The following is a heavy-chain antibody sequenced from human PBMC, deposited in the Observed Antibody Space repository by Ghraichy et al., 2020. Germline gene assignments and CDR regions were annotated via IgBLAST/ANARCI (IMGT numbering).Heavy chain of an antibody. J-gene: IGHJ6*02. CDR1: GYTFTGYY. CDR3: ARDRGIRYNWNYVSHYGMDV. D-gene: IGHD1-7*01. Sequence: ASVKVSCKASGYTFTGYYMHWVRQAPGQGLEWMGWINPNSGGTNYAQKFQGWVTMTRDTSISTAYMELSRLRSDDTAVYYCARDRGIRYNWNYVSHYGMDVWGQGTTVTVSS. V-gene: IGHV1-2*04. CDR2: INPNSGGT.